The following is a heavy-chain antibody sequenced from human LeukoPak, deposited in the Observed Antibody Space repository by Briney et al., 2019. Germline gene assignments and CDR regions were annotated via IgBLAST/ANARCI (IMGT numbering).Heavy chain of an antibody. CDR2: MYYSGST. Sequence: SETLSLTCTVSGGFISSYYWSWIRQPPGKGLEWIGYMYYSGSTIHNPSLKSRVTISVDTSRHQFSLKLSSMTAADTAVYYCARGNGTYYGFDSWGQGTLVTVSS. J-gene: IGHJ4*02. D-gene: IGHD1-26*01. CDR3: ARGNGTYYGFDS. CDR1: GGFISSYY. V-gene: IGHV4-59*01.